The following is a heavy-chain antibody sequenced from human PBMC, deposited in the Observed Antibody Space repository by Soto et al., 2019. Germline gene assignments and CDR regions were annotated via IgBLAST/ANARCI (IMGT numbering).Heavy chain of an antibody. V-gene: IGHV1-46*01. CDR1: GYTFTSYY. CDR3: ARAQRRMTGAQSFDP. J-gene: IGHJ5*02. CDR2: INPSGGST. Sequence: GASVKVSCKASGYTFTSYYIHWVRQAPGQGLEWMGIINPSGGSTSYAQKFQGRVTMTRDTSTSTVYMELSSLRSEDTAVYYCARAQRRMTGAQSFDPWGQGTLVTVSS. D-gene: IGHD1-26*01.